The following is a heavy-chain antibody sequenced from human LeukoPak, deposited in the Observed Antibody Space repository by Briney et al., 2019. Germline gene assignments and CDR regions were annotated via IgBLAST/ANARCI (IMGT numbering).Heavy chain of an antibody. V-gene: IGHV1-18*01. CDR3: ARDDNYGIFVNVDY. Sequence: ASVKVSCDTSDYSFILYGISWVRQAPGQGPEWMGWISTSTGDTKYTQKFQGRVTLTTDTSTSTAYMELSSLRSDDTAVYYCARDDNYGIFVNVDYWGQGTLVTVSS. CDR2: ISTSTGDT. J-gene: IGHJ4*02. CDR1: DYSFILYG. D-gene: IGHD4-11*01.